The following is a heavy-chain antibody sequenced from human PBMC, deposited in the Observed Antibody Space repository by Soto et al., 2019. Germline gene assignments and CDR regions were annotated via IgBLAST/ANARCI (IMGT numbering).Heavy chain of an antibody. D-gene: IGHD3-16*01. CDR1: GISVSSHY. CDR3: AGDLGPLYMDV. CDR2: IYAGGST. Sequence: GSLRLSCAASGISVSSHYMSWVRQAPGKGLEWVSIIYAGGSTYYADSVKGRFTISRDTSKNTVYFQMNSVRAEDTGVYVCAGDLGPLYMDVWGKGTMVTVSS. V-gene: IGHV3-66*01. J-gene: IGHJ6*03.